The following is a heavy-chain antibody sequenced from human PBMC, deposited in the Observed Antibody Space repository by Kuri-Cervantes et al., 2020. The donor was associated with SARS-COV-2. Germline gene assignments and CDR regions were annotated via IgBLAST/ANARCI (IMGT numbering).Heavy chain of an antibody. V-gene: IGHV4-59*01. J-gene: IGHJ4*02. CDR2: MYYSGRT. D-gene: IGHD5-18*01. CDR1: GGSINSSF. CDR3: ARVGVQLWLDY. Sequence: GSLRLSCTVSGGSINSSFWSWIRQPPGKGLEWIGYMYYSGRTNYNPSLKSRVTISVDTSKNQFSLKLSSVTAADTAVYYCARVGVQLWLDYWGQGTLVTVSS.